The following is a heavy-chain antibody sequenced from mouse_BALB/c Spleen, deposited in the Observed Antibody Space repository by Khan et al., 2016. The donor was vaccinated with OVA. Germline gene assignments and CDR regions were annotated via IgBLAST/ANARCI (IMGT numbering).Heavy chain of an antibody. J-gene: IGHJ3*01. V-gene: IGHV5-9-3*01. CDR2: ISSSGDYI. CDR3: ARHNYGPFAY. Sequence: EVELVESGGDLVRPGGSLKLSCSASGFTFSTYAMSWVRQTPEKRLEWVATISSSGDYIYYPDSVKGRFTISRDTAKNNLYLQMSSLRSEDTAMYYCARHNYGPFAYWGQGTLVTVSA. D-gene: IGHD1-1*01. CDR1: GFTFSTYA.